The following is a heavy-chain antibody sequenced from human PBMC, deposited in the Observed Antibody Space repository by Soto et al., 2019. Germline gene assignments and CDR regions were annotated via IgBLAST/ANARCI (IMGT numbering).Heavy chain of an antibody. J-gene: IGHJ6*02. D-gene: IGHD5-12*01. CDR2: MNPNSGNT. V-gene: IGHV1-8*01. CDR3: ARAIKGWGYDYDYGMDV. CDR1: GYTFTSYD. Sequence: QLQLVQSGAEVKKPGASVKVSCKASGYTFTSYDINWVRQATGQGLEWMGWMNPNSGNTGYAQKFQGRVTMTRNTSISTAYRDLSSLRSEDTAVYYCARAIKGWGYDYDYGMDVLGQGATVTVSS.